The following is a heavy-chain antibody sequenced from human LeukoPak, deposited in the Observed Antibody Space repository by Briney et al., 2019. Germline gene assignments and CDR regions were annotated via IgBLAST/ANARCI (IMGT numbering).Heavy chain of an antibody. CDR1: AYTLTAYY. V-gene: IGHV1-2*02. Sequence: ASVKVSCKASAYTLTAYYMHWVRQAPGQGLEWMGWINPNSGDTDYAQKFQGRVTVTRDTSISTAYMELSNLSLDDTAVYYCARGYGLVGTLVDYWGEGTLVTVSS. J-gene: IGHJ4*02. D-gene: IGHD1-7*01. CDR2: INPNSGDT. CDR3: ARGYGLVGTLVDY.